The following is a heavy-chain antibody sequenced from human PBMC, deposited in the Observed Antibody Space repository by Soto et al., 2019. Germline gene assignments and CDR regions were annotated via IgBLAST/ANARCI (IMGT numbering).Heavy chain of an antibody. CDR2: IYPGDTDP. Sequence: PGESLKISCTGSGYTFTTYWIGWVRQMPGKGLEWMGIIYPGDTDPRYSPSFQGQVTISADKSISTAYLQWSSLKVSDTAMYYCASGDPAPYFCYNDFWGQGTLVTVSS. CDR3: ASGDPAPYFCYNDF. D-gene: IGHD1-1*01. V-gene: IGHV5-51*01. J-gene: IGHJ4*02. CDR1: GYTFTTYW.